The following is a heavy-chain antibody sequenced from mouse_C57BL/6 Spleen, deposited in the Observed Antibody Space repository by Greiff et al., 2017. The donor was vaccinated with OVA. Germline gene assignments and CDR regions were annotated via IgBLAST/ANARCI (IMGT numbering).Heavy chain of an antibody. CDR1: GYTFTSYW. CDR2: IHPNSGST. CDR3: ARENTTVVAAYYFDY. V-gene: IGHV1-64*01. Sequence: VQLQQPGAELVKPGASVKLSCKASGYTFTSYWMHWVKQRPGQGLEWIGMIHPNSGSTNYNEKFKSKATLTVDKSSSTAYMQLSSLTSEDSAVYYCARENTTVVAAYYFDYWGQGTTLTVSS. J-gene: IGHJ2*01. D-gene: IGHD1-1*01.